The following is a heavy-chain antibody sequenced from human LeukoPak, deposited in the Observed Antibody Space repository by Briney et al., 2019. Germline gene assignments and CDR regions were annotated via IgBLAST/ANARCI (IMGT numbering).Heavy chain of an antibody. CDR2: ISGSGGST. J-gene: IGHJ5*02. CDR3: AKRAVAGTWGGLNWFDP. CDR1: GFTFSSYG. Sequence: PGGSLRLSCAASGFTFSSYGMSWVRQAPGKGLECVSAISGSGGSTYYADSVKGRFTISRDNSMNTLYLQMNSLRAEDTAVYYCAKRAVAGTWGGLNWFDPWGQGTLVTVSS. V-gene: IGHV3-23*01. D-gene: IGHD6-19*01.